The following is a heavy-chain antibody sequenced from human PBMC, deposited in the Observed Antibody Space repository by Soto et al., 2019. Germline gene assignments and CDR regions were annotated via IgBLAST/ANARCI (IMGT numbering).Heavy chain of an antibody. J-gene: IGHJ6*01. CDR1: GGCISSGGYY. CDR3: ARDAKRDYYYGMDV. CDR2: IYYSGST. Sequence: SETLSLTCTVSGGCISSGGYYWSWIRQHPGKGLEWIGYIYYSGSTYYNPSLKSRVTISVDTSKNQFSLKLSSVTAADTAVYYCARDAKRDYYYGMDVWGQGTTVTVSS. V-gene: IGHV4-31*03.